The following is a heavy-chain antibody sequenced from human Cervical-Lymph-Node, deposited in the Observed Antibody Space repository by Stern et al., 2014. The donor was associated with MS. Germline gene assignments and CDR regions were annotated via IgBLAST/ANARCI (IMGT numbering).Heavy chain of an antibody. CDR1: GFTFTSSA. D-gene: IGHD3-16*02. J-gene: IGHJ2*01. CDR3: AAALRLGELSFDL. CDR2: IVVGRGNT. V-gene: IGHV1-58*01. Sequence: QMQLVQSGPEVKKPGTSVKVSCKASGFTFTSSAVQWVRQARGKRLEWIGWIVVGRGNTNYAQKFQERVAITRDMSTSTAYMELSSLRSEDTAVYYCAAALRLGELSFDLWGRGTLVTVSS.